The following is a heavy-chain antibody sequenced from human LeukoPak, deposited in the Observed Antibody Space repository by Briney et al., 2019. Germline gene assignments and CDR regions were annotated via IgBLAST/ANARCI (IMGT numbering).Heavy chain of an antibody. CDR3: ARAIGSSSYRWFDP. V-gene: IGHV3-66*01. Sequence: KPGGSLRLSCAASGFTVSSNYMSWVRQAPGKGLEWVSIIYSGGSTYYADSVKGRFTISRDISKNTLYLQMNSLRAEDTAVYYCARAIGSSSYRWFDPWGQGTLVTVSS. D-gene: IGHD6-6*01. CDR1: GFTVSSNY. CDR2: IYSGGST. J-gene: IGHJ5*02.